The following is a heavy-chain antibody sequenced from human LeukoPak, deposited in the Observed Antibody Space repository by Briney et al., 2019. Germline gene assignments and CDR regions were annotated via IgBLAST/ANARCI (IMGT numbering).Heavy chain of an antibody. V-gene: IGHV4-34*01. J-gene: IGHJ4*02. D-gene: IGHD3-10*01. CDR2: INHSGST. Sequence: SETLSLTCAVYGGSFSGYYWRWIRQPPGEGLEWIGEINHSGSTNYNPSLKSRVTISVDTSKNQFSLKLSSVTAADTAVYYCARGSSYLALYGSGSYYPRWGQGTLVTVSS. CDR3: ARGSSYLALYGSGSYYPR. CDR1: GGSFSGYY.